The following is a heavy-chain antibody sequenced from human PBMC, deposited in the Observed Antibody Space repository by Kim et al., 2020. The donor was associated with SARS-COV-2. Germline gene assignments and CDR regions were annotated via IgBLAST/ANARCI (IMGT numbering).Heavy chain of an antibody. V-gene: IGHV3-64D*09. J-gene: IGHJ4*02. Sequence: GGSLRLSCSASGFTFSSYAMHWVRQAPGKGLEYVSAISSNGGSTYYADSVKGRFTISRDNSKNTLYLQMSSLRAEDTAVYYCVKDQIWSSSWTGHFDYWGQGTLVTVSS. CDR1: GFTFSSYA. CDR2: ISSNGGST. CDR3: VKDQIWSSSWTGHFDY. D-gene: IGHD6-13*01.